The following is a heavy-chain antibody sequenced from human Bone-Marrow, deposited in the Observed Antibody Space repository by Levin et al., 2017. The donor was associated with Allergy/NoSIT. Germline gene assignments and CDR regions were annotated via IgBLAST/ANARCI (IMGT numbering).Heavy chain of an antibody. CDR2: IWYDGSNK. CDR3: AREYYDILTGYYFDY. CDR1: GFTFSSYG. V-gene: IGHV3-33*01. Sequence: GESLKISCAASGFTFSSYGMHWVRQAPGKGLEWVAVIWYDGSNKYYADSVKGRFTISRDNSKNTLYLQMNSLRAEDTAVYYCAREYYDILTGYYFDYWGQGTLVTVSS. J-gene: IGHJ4*02. D-gene: IGHD3-9*01.